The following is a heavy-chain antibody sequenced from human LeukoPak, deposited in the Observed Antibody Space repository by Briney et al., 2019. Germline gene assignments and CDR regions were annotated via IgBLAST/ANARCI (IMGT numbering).Heavy chain of an antibody. CDR3: AIHITMIVVRAPPNDY. D-gene: IGHD3-22*01. CDR1: GFTFSSYA. CDR2: ISGSGGST. V-gene: IGHV3-23*01. Sequence: GGSLRLSCAASGFTFSSYAMSWVRQAPGKGLEWVSAISGSGGSTYYADSVKGRFTISRDNSKNTLYLQMNSLRAEDTAVYYCAIHITMIVVRAPPNDYWGQGTLVTVSS. J-gene: IGHJ4*02.